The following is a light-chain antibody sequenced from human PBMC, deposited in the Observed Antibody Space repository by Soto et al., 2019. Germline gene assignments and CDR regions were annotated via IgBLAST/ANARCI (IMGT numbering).Light chain of an antibody. CDR3: AAWDDSLNGHV. CDR1: SSNIGTST. J-gene: IGLJ1*01. CDR2: TNN. V-gene: IGLV1-44*01. Sequence: QSVLTQPPSASGTPGQRVTISCSGSSSNIGTSTVNWYQQLPGTAPKLLICTNNQRPSGVPDRFSGSKSGTSASLAIRGLQSEDEADYYCAAWDDSLNGHVFGTGTKVTVL.